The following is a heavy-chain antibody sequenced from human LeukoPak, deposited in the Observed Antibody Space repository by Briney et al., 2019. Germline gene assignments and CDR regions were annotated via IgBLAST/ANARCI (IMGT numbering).Heavy chain of an antibody. D-gene: IGHD3-22*01. J-gene: IGHJ3*02. V-gene: IGHV4-59*12. CDR3: AREGIPNYYDSSGYYAFDI. CDR2: IYYSGST. CDR1: GGSISSYY. Sequence: PSETLSLTCTVSGGSISSYYWSWIRQPPGKGLEWIGYIYYSGSTNYNPSLRSRVTISVDTSKNQFSLKLSSVTAADTAVYYCAREGIPNYYDSSGYYAFDIWGQGTMVTVSS.